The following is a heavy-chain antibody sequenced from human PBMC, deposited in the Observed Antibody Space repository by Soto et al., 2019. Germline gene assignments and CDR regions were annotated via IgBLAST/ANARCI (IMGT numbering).Heavy chain of an antibody. J-gene: IGHJ3*01. CDR1: GFTFSYYW. D-gene: IGHD1-26*01. CDR3: ARGDRGAFAL. Sequence: EVQLVESGGGLVRPGGSLRLSCAASGFTFSYYWMHWVRQAPGKGLVWVSRIHSDGSSTTYADFVKGRFIISRDNVRNTVDLKMNSVRVDDTAVDYCARGDRGAFALWGQGTVVTVSS. CDR2: IHSDGSST. V-gene: IGHV3-74*01.